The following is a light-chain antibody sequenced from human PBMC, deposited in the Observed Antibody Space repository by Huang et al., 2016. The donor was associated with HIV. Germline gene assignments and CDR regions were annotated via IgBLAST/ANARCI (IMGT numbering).Light chain of an antibody. J-gene: IGKJ3*01. CDR3: QQRFT. CDR2: GAS. CDR1: QNISSF. Sequence: EIVLTHSPATLSLSPGGRATLSCRARQNISSFLAWYQQGAGQAPRLLIYGASNRATGIPARFSGSGSGTDFTLTINNLEPGDFAVYYCQQRFTFGPGTKVDIK. V-gene: IGKV3-11*01.